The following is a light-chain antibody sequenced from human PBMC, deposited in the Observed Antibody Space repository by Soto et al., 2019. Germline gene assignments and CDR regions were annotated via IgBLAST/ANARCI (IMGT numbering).Light chain of an antibody. CDR2: GAS. V-gene: IGKV3-20*01. CDR3: QQYGSSRWT. J-gene: IGKJ1*01. Sequence: EIVLTQSPGTLSLSPGERATLSCRASQSVSSIYLAWYQQKPGQATRLLIYGASSRATGIPDRFSGSGSGTDFTLNISRLEPEDFAVYYCQQYGSSRWTFGQGTKVEI. CDR1: QSVSSIY.